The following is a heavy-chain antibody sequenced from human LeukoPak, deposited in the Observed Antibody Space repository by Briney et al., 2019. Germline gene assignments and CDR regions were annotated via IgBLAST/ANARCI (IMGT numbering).Heavy chain of an antibody. V-gene: IGHV1-69*06. Sequence: GASVKVSCKLSGDNFTPSSVTWVRQAPGQGLEWMGRLTPIFGTPDYVQRFQGRVTITADKSTTTAYMELSGLKSDDTAVYYCTRAVAAATFDYWGQGALVIVSP. CDR2: LTPIFGTP. CDR3: TRAVAAATFDY. J-gene: IGHJ4*02. D-gene: IGHD1-26*01. CDR1: GDNFTPSS.